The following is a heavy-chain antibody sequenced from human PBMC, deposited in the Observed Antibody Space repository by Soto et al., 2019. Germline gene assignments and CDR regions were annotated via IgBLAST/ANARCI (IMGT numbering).Heavy chain of an antibody. CDR3: ARGLTSEWFDP. CDR1: GYTFTSYD. CDR2: LNPNTGNT. V-gene: IGHV1-8*01. Sequence: QVQLVQSGAEMKKPGASVKVSCKASGYTFTSYDINWVRQATGHGLEGMGWLNPNTGNTGYAPKFQGRVTRTRNTSINTAYMELSILRSEDTAVYYCARGLTSEWFDPWGQGTLVTVSS. J-gene: IGHJ5*02.